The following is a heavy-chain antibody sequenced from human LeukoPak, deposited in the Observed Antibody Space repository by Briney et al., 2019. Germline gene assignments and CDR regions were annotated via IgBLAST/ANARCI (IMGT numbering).Heavy chain of an antibody. CDR2: INPRGGVT. J-gene: IGHJ5*02. D-gene: IGHD1-14*01. V-gene: IGHV1-46*01. Sequence: ASVKVSCKASGYSFTSYYIHWVRQAPGQGLEWMGIINPRGGVTSYAHTFQGRVTITRDTSTSTVYMDLSSLRSGDTAVYYCARDGARMTSPSEWFDPWGQGTLVTVSS. CDR1: GYSFTSYY. CDR3: ARDGARMTSPSEWFDP.